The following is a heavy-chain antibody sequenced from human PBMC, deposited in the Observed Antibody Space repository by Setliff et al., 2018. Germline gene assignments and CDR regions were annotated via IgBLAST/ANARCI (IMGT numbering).Heavy chain of an antibody. CDR2: LYYNGTT. J-gene: IGHJ4*02. CDR1: GASISSNY. CDR3: ARRPTGTYQWTFDS. D-gene: IGHD1-26*01. Sequence: SETLSLTCSVSGASISSNYWSWIRQSPGKGLEWIGYLYYNGTTRFGPSLKSRATISLDTSRNQFSLRLTSVTAADTAVYYCARRPTGTYQWTFDSWGQGTLVTVS. V-gene: IGHV4-59*01.